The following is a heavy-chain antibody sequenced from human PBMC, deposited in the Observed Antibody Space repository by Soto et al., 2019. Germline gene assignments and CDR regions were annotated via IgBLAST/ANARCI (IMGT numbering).Heavy chain of an antibody. CDR1: GYSFTSYC. V-gene: IGHV1-18*04. Sequence: GASVKVSCKASGYSFTSYCISWVRQAPGQGLDWMGWITTYNGNTKYAQDLQGRVTMTTDTSTSTAYMELRSLRSDDTAVYYCARFSGGVYNTYYFYYGMDVWGQGTTVT. CDR2: ITTYNGNT. J-gene: IGHJ6*02. D-gene: IGHD2-15*01. CDR3: ARFSGGVYNTYYFYYGMDV.